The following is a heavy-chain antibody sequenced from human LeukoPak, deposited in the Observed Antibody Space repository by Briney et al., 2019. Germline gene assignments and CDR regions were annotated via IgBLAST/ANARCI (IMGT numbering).Heavy chain of an antibody. V-gene: IGHV1-24*01. J-gene: IGHJ4*02. Sequence: GASVKVSCKVSGYTLTELSMHWVRQAPGKGLEWMGGFDPEDGETIYAQKFQGRVTMTEDTSTDTAYMELSSLRSEDTAVYYCATDHTSGYYPTSDFDYWGQGTLVTVSS. D-gene: IGHD3-22*01. CDR2: FDPEDGET. CDR3: ATDHTSGYYPTSDFDY. CDR1: GYTLTELS.